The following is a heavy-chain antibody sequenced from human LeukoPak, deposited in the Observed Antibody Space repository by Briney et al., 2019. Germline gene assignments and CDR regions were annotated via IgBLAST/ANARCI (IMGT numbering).Heavy chain of an antibody. D-gene: IGHD3-9*01. Sequence: PGRSLRLSCAASGFTFSSYGMHRVRQAPGKGLEWVAVIWYDGGNKYYADSVKGRFTISRDNSKNTLYLQMNSLRAEDTAVYYCARDRVLRYFDWLFDYWGQGTLVTVSS. CDR3: ARDRVLRYFDWLFDY. J-gene: IGHJ4*02. CDR1: GFTFSSYG. CDR2: IWYDGGNK. V-gene: IGHV3-33*01.